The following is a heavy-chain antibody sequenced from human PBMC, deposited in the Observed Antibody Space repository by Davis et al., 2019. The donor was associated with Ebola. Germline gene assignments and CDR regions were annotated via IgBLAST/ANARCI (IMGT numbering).Heavy chain of an antibody. V-gene: IGHV4-34*01. Sequence: SETLSLTCAVYGGSFSGYYWSWIRQPPGKGLEWIGEINHSGSANYNPSLKSRVTMSVDTSKNQFSLKLSSVTAADTAVYYCARAPKVCSGGSCYLYYYYGMDVWGQGTTVTVSS. CDR3: ARAPKVCSGGSCYLYYYYGMDV. CDR2: INHSGSA. D-gene: IGHD2-15*01. J-gene: IGHJ6*02. CDR1: GGSFSGYY.